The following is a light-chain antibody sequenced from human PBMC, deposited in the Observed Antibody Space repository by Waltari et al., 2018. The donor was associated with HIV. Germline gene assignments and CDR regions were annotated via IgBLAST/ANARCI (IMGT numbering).Light chain of an antibody. V-gene: IGLV1-40*01. CDR2: SKT. CDR1: SPNPGEVES. Sequence: PVLTQPPSVSGAPGRRATIPCPGSSPNPGEVESLICYRQLPGTAPKLLIYSKTNRPSGVPDRFSGSKSGTSASLAITGLQADDEADYYCQSYDSSLSGYVFGTGTKVTVL. CDR3: QSYDSSLSGYV. J-gene: IGLJ1*01.